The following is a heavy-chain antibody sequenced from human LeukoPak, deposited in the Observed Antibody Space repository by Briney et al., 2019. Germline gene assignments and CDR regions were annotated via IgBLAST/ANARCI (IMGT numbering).Heavy chain of an antibody. CDR2: ISGSGGST. J-gene: IGHJ4*02. D-gene: IGHD3-10*01. CDR3: AKDLITMVRGVTYYFDY. Sequence: GGSLRLSCAASGFTFSSYAMSWVRQAPGKGQEWVSAISGSGGSTYYADSVKGRFTISRDNSKNTLYLQMNSLRAEDTAVYYCAKDLITMVRGVTYYFDYWGQGTLVTVSS. CDR1: GFTFSSYA. V-gene: IGHV3-23*01.